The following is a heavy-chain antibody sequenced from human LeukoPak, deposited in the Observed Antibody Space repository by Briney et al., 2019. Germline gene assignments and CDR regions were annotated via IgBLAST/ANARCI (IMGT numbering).Heavy chain of an antibody. CDR1: GYTLTELS. V-gene: IGHV1-24*01. J-gene: IGHJ5*02. Sequence: ASVKVSCKVSGYTLTELSMHWVRQAPGKGLEWMGGFDPEDGETIYAQKFQGRVTMTEDTSTDTAYMELSSLRSEDTAVYYCATVPLGYCSSTSCYTCNWFDPWGQGTPVTVSS. CDR2: FDPEDGET. D-gene: IGHD2-2*02. CDR3: ATVPLGYCSSTSCYTCNWFDP.